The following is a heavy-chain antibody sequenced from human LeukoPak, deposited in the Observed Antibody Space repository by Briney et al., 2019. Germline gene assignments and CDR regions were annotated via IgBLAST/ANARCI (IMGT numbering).Heavy chain of an antibody. Sequence: SETLSLTSTVSGGSINSDAYFWGWIRQSPGKGLEWIAKYFRSETAYYNPSLKSRVTISMDTSKNQFSLKLSSVTAADTAVYYCATRSPRGPYSSGHHDYWGQGTLVTVSS. CDR1: GGSINSDAYF. CDR2: YFRSETA. V-gene: IGHV4-39*07. D-gene: IGHD6-19*01. J-gene: IGHJ4*02. CDR3: ATRSPRGPYSSGHHDY.